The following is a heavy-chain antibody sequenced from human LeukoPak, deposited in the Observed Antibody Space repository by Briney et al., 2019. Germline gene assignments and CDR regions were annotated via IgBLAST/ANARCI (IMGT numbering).Heavy chain of an antibody. CDR3: ANRGF. J-gene: IGHJ4*02. Sequence: PGGSLRLSCAVSGFTVSSDFMSWVRQAPGRGLEWVSMVHDGDSTYYADSVKGRFTISRDISKNTLYLQMNNLRAEDTAVYYCANRGFWGQGTLVTVS. CDR2: VHDGDST. V-gene: IGHV3-53*01. CDR1: GFTVSSDF.